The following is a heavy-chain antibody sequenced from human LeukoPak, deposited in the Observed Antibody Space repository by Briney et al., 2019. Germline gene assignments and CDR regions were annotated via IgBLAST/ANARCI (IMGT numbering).Heavy chain of an antibody. CDR2: IYSGGST. CDR1: GFTVSSNY. Sequence: GGSPRLSCAASGFTVSSNYMSWVRQAPGKGLEWVSVIYSGGSTYYADSVKGRFTISRDNSKNTLYLQMNSLRAEDTAVYYCARDQNGDYGYDYWGQGTLVTVSS. D-gene: IGHD4-17*01. CDR3: ARDQNGDYGYDY. V-gene: IGHV3-53*01. J-gene: IGHJ4*02.